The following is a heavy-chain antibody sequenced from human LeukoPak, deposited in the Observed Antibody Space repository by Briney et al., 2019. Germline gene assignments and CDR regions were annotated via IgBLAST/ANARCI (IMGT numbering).Heavy chain of an antibody. CDR1: GYTFTGYY. J-gene: IGHJ6*03. CDR3: ARDGELLRYYYMDV. D-gene: IGHD3-10*01. Sequence: ASVRASCKASGYTFTGYYMHWVRQAPGQGLEWMGWINPNSGGTNYAQKFQGRVTMTRDTSISTAYMELSRLRSDDTAVYYCARDGELLRYYYMDVWGKGTTVTVSS. V-gene: IGHV1-2*02. CDR2: INPNSGGT.